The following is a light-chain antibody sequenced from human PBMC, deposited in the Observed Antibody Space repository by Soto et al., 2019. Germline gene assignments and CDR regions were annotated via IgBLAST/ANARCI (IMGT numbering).Light chain of an antibody. CDR3: CSYAGNYVV. J-gene: IGLJ2*01. CDR2: DVS. V-gene: IGLV2-11*01. CDR1: SSDVGGYNY. Sequence: QSALTQPRSVSGSPGQSVTISCTGTSSDVGGYNYVSWYQLHPGKAPKLMIYDVSKRPSGVPDRFSGSKSGNTASLTISGLQAEDEADYYCCSYAGNYVVFGEGTKLTVL.